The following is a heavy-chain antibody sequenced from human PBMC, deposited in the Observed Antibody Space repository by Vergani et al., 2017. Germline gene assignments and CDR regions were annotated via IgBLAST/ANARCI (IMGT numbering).Heavy chain of an antibody. J-gene: IGHJ4*02. CDR3: ARYCSSTSCYLPIFDY. CDR2: ISSSGSTI. Sequence: EVQLLESGGGLVQPGGSLRLSCAASGFTFSSYEMNWVRQAPGKGLEWVSYISSSGSTIYYADSVKGRFTISRDNAKNSLYLQMNSLRAEDTAVYYCARYCSSTSCYLPIFDYWGQGTLVTVSS. CDR1: GFTFSSYE. D-gene: IGHD2-2*01. V-gene: IGHV3-48*03.